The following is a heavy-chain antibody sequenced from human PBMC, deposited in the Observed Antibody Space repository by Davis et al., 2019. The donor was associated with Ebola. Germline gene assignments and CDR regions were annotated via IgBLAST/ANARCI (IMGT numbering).Heavy chain of an antibody. CDR2: INPSGCST. Sequence: AASVKVSCKASGYTFTSYYMHWVRQAPGQGLEWMGIINPSGCSTSYAQKFQGRVTMTRDTSTSTVYMELSSLRSEDTAVYYCASIGSVVQGVIMSLGYYGMDVWGQGTTVTVSS. J-gene: IGHJ6*02. V-gene: IGHV1-46*01. CDR1: GYTFTSYY. D-gene: IGHD3-10*01. CDR3: ASIGSVVQGVIMSLGYYGMDV.